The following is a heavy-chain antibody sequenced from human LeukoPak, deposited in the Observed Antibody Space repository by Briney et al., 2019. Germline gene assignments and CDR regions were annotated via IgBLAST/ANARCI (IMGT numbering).Heavy chain of an antibody. D-gene: IGHD5-12*01. CDR1: GGSFSGYY. Sequence: SETLSLTCAVYGGSFSGYYWSWIRQPPGKGLEWVGEINHSGSTNYSPSLKSRVTISVDTSKNQFSLKLSSVTAADTAVYYCARMYSGYDFTDYWGQGTLVTVSS. CDR2: INHSGST. V-gene: IGHV4-34*01. CDR3: ARMYSGYDFTDY. J-gene: IGHJ4*02.